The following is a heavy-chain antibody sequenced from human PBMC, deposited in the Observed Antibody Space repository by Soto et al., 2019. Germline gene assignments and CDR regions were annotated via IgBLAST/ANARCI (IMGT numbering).Heavy chain of an antibody. CDR2: MYYSGST. J-gene: IGHJ6*02. Sequence: PSETLSLTCTVSGGSISSSSYFWGWIRQPPGKGLEWIGSMYYSGSTYYNPSLKSRVTISVDTSKNQFSLKLSSVTAADTAVYYCAGQPTAGSYYDLGSYYYYYAMDVWGQGTTVTVSS. CDR1: GGSISSSSYF. D-gene: IGHD3-10*01. V-gene: IGHV4-39*01. CDR3: AGQPTAGSYYDLGSYYYYYAMDV.